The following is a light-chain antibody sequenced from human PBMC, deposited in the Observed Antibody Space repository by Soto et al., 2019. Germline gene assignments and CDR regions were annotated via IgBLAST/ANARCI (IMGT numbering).Light chain of an antibody. V-gene: IGKV1-12*01. J-gene: IGKJ1*01. CDR1: QGIGSQ. CDR3: QQANTFPRT. Sequence: DIQMTQSPSSVSASVGDRVTITCRASQGIGSQLAWYQQKPGKAPKLLIHAASTLQRGVPSRFSGSGSGTDFTLAISSLQSEDFATYYCQQANTFPRTFGQGTKVEI. CDR2: AAS.